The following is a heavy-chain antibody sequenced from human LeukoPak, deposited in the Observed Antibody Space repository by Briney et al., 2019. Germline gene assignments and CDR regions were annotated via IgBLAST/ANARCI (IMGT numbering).Heavy chain of an antibody. CDR2: IYYSGST. Sequence: PSETLSLTCTVSGGSISSGGYYWSWIRQHPGKGLEWIGYIYYSGSTYYNPSLKSRVTMSVDTSKNQFSLKLSSVTAADTAVYYCARDRAARPHFDYWGQGTLVTVSS. D-gene: IGHD6-6*01. J-gene: IGHJ4*02. CDR3: ARDRAARPHFDY. CDR1: GGSISSGGYY. V-gene: IGHV4-31*03.